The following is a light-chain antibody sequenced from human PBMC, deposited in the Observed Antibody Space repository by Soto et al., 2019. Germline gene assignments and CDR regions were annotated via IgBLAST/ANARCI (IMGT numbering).Light chain of an antibody. CDR1: SSDIGDYDY. Sequence: QSALTQPASVSGSPGQSLTISCTGTSSDIGDYDYVSWYQQHPGNSPKLVIFDVTDRPSGVSIRFSGSKSGNTASLTISGLQAEDEADYYCLSYTDTNPVIFGGGTKLTVL. V-gene: IGLV2-14*01. CDR3: LSYTDTNPVI. CDR2: DVT. J-gene: IGLJ2*01.